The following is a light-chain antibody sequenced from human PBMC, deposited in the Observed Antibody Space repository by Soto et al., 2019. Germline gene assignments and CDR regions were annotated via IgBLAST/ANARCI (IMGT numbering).Light chain of an antibody. J-gene: IGKJ4*01. CDR3: QQYGSSPP. Sequence: GGRATLSCRASQSVSSNYLAWYQQKPGQTPKVLIYRASTRATGIPDRFSGSGSGTDFTLTISRLEAEDFVVYYCQQYGSSPPFGGGTKVDIK. V-gene: IGKV3-20*01. CDR1: QSVSSNY. CDR2: RAS.